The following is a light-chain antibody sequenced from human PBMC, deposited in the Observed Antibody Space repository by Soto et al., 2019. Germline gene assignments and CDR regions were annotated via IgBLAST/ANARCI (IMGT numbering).Light chain of an antibody. V-gene: IGKV2-28*01. CDR3: MQSLQTPT. CDR1: QSLLHSNGYNY. Sequence: DIVMTQSPLSLPVTPGEPASISCRSSQSLLHSNGYNYLDWYLQKPGQSPQLLIYLGSNRASGXPXXVSGSGSGTDFTLKISRVEAEDVGVYYCMQSLQTPTFGQGTKVEIK. J-gene: IGKJ1*01. CDR2: LGS.